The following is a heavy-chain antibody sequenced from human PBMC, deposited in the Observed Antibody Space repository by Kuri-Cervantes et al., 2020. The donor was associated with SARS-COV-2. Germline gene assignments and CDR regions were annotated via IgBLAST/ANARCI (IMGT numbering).Heavy chain of an antibody. CDR3: ARATWVAVAGMDTFDI. V-gene: IGHV1-8*01. J-gene: IGHJ3*02. CDR1: GYTFTSYD. D-gene: IGHD6-19*01. CDR2: MNPNSGNT. Sequence: ASVKVSCKASGYTFTSYDINWVRQATGQGLEWMGWMNPNSGNTGYAQKFQGRVTMTRNTSISTAYMELSSLRSEDTAVYYCARATWVAVAGMDTFDIWGQGTMVTVSS.